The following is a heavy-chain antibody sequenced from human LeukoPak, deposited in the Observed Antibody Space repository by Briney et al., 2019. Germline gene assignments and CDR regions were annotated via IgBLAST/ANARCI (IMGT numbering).Heavy chain of an antibody. CDR1: GYTFTGYY. Sequence: ASVKVSCKASGYTFTGYYMHWVRQAPGQGLEWMGWINPNSGGTNYAQKFQGWVTMTRDTSISTAYMELSRLRSDDTAVYYCARGHDYDGSGYYPAYYGMDVWGQGTTVTVSS. CDR3: ARGHDYDGSGYYPAYYGMDV. D-gene: IGHD3-22*01. CDR2: INPNSGGT. J-gene: IGHJ6*02. V-gene: IGHV1-2*04.